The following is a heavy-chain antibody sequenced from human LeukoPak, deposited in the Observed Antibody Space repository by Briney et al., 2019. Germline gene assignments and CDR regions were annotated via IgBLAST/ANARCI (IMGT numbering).Heavy chain of an antibody. V-gene: IGHV3-23*01. CDR2: ISGSGGST. J-gene: IGHJ4*02. Sequence: GSLRLSCAASGFTFSSYAMSWVRQAPGKGLEWVSAISGSGGSTYYADSMKGRFTISRDNSKNTLYLQMNSLRAEDTAVYYCANYYGDYTFDYWGQGTLVTVSS. D-gene: IGHD4-17*01. CDR3: ANYYGDYTFDY. CDR1: GFTFSSYA.